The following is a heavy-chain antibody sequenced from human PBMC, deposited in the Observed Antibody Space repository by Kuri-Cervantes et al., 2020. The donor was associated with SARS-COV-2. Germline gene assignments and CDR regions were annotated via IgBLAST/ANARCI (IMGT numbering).Heavy chain of an antibody. CDR3: ARGKQQLVPHYFDY. CDR2: ISYDGSNK. Sequence: GESLKISCAASGFTFSSYATHWVRQAPGKRLEWVAVISYDGSNKYYADSVKGRFTISRDNSKNTLYLQMNSLRAEDTAVYYCARGKQQLVPHYFDYWGQGTLVTVSS. D-gene: IGHD6-13*01. V-gene: IGHV3-30*04. CDR1: GFTFSSYA. J-gene: IGHJ4*02.